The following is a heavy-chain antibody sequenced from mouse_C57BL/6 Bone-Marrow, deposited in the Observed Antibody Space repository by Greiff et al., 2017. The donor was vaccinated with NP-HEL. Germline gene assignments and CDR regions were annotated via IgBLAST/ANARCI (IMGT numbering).Heavy chain of an antibody. D-gene: IGHD1-1*01. V-gene: IGHV1-58*01. Sequence: VHVKQSGAELVRPGSSVKMSCKPSGYTFTSYGINWVKQRPGQGLEWIGYIYIGNGYTEYNEKFKGKATLTSDTSSSTAYMQLSSLTSEDSAIYFCARGLIYYYGSSPLYWWGQGTTLTVSS. CDR3: ARGLIYYYGSSPLYW. CDR1: GYTFTSYG. CDR2: IYIGNGYT. J-gene: IGHJ2*01.